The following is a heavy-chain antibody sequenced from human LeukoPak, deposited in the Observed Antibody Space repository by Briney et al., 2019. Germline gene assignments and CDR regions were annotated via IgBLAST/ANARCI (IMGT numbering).Heavy chain of an antibody. D-gene: IGHD3-10*01. CDR3: ARDTLRSITMVRGVLIDY. Sequence: ASVKVSCKASGYTFTGYYMHWVRQAPGQGLEWMGWINPNSGGTNYAQKFQGRVTMTGDTSISTAYMELSRLRSDDTAVYYCARDTLRSITMVRGVLIDYWGQGTLVTVSS. V-gene: IGHV1-2*02. CDR2: INPNSGGT. J-gene: IGHJ4*02. CDR1: GYTFTGYY.